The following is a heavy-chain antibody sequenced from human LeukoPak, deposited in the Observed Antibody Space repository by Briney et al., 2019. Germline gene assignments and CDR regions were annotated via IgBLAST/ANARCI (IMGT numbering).Heavy chain of an antibody. Sequence: GGSLRLSCAASGSTVSRNYMSWVRQTPGKGLEWVSVFYIDGNTYYADSVKGRFSISRDNSKNTVYLQMNSLRVEDTAVYYCARGDGYNFFDYWGQGTLVTVSS. V-gene: IGHV3-66*01. D-gene: IGHD5-24*01. CDR2: FYIDGNT. CDR3: ARGDGYNFFDY. J-gene: IGHJ4*02. CDR1: GSTVSRNY.